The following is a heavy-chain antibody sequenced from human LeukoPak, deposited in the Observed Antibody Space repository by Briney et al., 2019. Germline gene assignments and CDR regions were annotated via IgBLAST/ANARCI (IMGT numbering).Heavy chain of an antibody. Sequence: SETLSLTCTVSGGPISSSSYYWGWIRQPPGKGLEWIGSIYYSGSTYYNPSLKSRVTISVDRSKNQFSLKLSSVTAADTAVYYCARATGAYIVATGERVPHYFDYWGQGTLVTVSS. D-gene: IGHD5-12*01. CDR2: IYYSGST. V-gene: IGHV4-39*07. J-gene: IGHJ4*02. CDR1: GGPISSSSYY. CDR3: ARATGAYIVATGERVPHYFDY.